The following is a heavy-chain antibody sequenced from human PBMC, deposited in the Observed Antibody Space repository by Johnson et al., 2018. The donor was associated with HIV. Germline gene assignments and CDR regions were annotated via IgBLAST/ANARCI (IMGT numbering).Heavy chain of an antibody. Sequence: EHLVESGGGLVQPGGSLRLSCAASGFTFSSYDMHWVRQATGKGLEWVSAIGTAGDTYYPGSVKGRFTISRENAKNSLYLQMISLRAEDTAVYYCARAGWLQSRVDAFDILGQGTMVTVSS. J-gene: IGHJ3*02. D-gene: IGHD5-24*01. V-gene: IGHV3-13*01. CDR2: IGTAGDT. CDR3: ARAGWLQSRVDAFDI. CDR1: GFTFSSYD.